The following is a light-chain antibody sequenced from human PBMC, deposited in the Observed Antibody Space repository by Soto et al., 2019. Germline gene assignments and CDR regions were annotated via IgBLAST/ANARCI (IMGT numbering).Light chain of an antibody. V-gene: IGKV3-20*01. CDR2: DVS. CDR3: QQYGSSPT. CDR1: QSVSSNY. J-gene: IGKJ1*01. Sequence: ETVLTPSPGTLSLSPGERATLSCRSSQSVSSNYLAWYQQKPGQAPRLLIYDVSSRATGIPDRFSGSGSGTDFTLTISRLEPEDFAMYYCQQYGSSPTFGQGTKVEIK.